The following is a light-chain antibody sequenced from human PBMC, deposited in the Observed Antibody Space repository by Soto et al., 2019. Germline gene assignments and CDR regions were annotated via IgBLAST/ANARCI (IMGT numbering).Light chain of an antibody. CDR1: SSDVGGYNY. J-gene: IGLJ1*01. CDR3: CSYAGSDTYV. CDR2: DVS. Sequence: QSVLTQPRSVSGSPGQSVTISCTGTSSDVGGYNYVSWYQQHPGKAPKLMIYDVSKGPSGVPDRFSGSKSGNTASLTISGLQAEDEADYYCCSYAGSDTYVFGTGTQLTVL. V-gene: IGLV2-11*01.